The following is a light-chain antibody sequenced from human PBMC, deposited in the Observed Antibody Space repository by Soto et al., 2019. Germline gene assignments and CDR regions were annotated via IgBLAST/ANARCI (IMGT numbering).Light chain of an antibody. J-gene: IGLJ2*01. Sequence: QSALTQPASVSGSPGQSITLSCTGTSSDVGGYNYVSWYQQHPGKAPKLIIYEVSNRPSGISDRFSGSKSGNTASLTISGLQPEDEADYYCGSYASSSTILLGGGTKVTVL. CDR3: GSYASSSTIL. CDR2: EVS. V-gene: IGLV2-14*01. CDR1: SSDVGGYNY.